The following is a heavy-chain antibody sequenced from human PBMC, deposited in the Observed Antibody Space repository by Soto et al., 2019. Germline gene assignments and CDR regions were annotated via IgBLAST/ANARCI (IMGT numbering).Heavy chain of an antibody. D-gene: IGHD5-18*01. V-gene: IGHV4-59*01. CDR1: AGSISSYY. J-gene: IGHJ4*02. CDR2: IYYSGST. CDR3: ARVRGVDTAMVDFDY. Sequence: SETLSLTCSVSAGSISSYYWSWIRQPPGKGLEWIGYIYYSGSTKYNPSLKSRVTMSLDKSKNQYSLKLTSVTAADTAVYYCARVRGVDTAMVDFDYWGQGALVTVS.